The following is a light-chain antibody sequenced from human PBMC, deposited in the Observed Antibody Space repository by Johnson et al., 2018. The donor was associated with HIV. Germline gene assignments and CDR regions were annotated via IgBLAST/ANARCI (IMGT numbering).Light chain of an antibody. J-gene: IGLJ1*01. Sequence: QSVLTQPPSVSAAPGQKVTISCSGSSSNIGSNYVSWYQQVPGTAPKLLIFDTYQRPSGIPDRLSGSKSDTSATLAITGLQTGDEADYFCGTWDSSLSAGRYVFGTGTKVTVL. V-gene: IGLV1-51*01. CDR1: SSNIGSNY. CDR3: GTWDSSLSAGRYV. CDR2: DTY.